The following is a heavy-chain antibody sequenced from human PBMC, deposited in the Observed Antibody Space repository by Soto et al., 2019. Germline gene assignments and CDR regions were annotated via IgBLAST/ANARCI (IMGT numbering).Heavy chain of an antibody. J-gene: IGHJ5*02. CDR2: INHSGST. V-gene: IGHV4-34*01. CDR1: GGSFSGYY. CDR3: ARGRLCAGGSCYSVRFDP. D-gene: IGHD2-15*01. Sequence: QVQLQQWGAGLLKPSETLSLTCAVYGGSFSGYYWSWIRQPPGKGLEWIGEINHSGSTNYNPSLKSRVTISVATSKTQFSLRLSSVTAADTAVYYCARGRLCAGGSCYSVRFDPWGQGTLVTVSS.